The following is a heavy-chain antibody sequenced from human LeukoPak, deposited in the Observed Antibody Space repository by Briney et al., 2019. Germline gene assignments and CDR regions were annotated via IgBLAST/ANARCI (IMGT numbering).Heavy chain of an antibody. J-gene: IGHJ4*02. CDR3: ARDLLTYSSVWYWDY. CDR2: ISSSSSYI. D-gene: IGHD6-19*01. CDR1: GFTFSSYS. V-gene: IGHV3-21*01. Sequence: PGGSLRLSCAASGFTFSSYSMNWVRQAPGKGLEWVSSISSSSSYIYYADSVKGRFTISRDNAKNSLYLQMNSLRAEDTAVYYCARDLLTYSSVWYWDYWGQGTLVTVSS.